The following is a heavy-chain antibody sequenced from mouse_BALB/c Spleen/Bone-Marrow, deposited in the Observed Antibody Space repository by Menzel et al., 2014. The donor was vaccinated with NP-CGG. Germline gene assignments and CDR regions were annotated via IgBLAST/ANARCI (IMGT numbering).Heavy chain of an antibody. D-gene: IGHD2-2*01. CDR1: GYTFTDYY. CDR2: IYPGSGNT. J-gene: IGHJ3*01. Sequence: VKLQESGAELARPGASVKLSCKASGYTFTDYYISWVKQRTGQGLEWIGEIYPGSGNTYYNEKFKGKATLTADKSSSTAYMQLSSLTSEDTAVYFCARSRGYAWFAYWGQGTLVTVSA. CDR3: ARSRGYAWFAY. V-gene: IGHV1-77*01.